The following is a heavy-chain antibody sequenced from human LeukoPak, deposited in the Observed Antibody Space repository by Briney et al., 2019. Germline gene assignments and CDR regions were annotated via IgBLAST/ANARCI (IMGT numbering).Heavy chain of an antibody. CDR2: IKQDGSEK. D-gene: IGHD6-13*01. J-gene: IGHJ6*03. CDR3: ARDVIIAAAGQNYYYYVDV. V-gene: IGHV3-7*01. CDR1: GFTFSSYW. Sequence: PGGSLRLSCAASGFTFSSYWMSWVRQAPGKGLEWVANIKQDGSEKYYVDSVKGRFTISRDNAKNSLYLQMNSLRAEDTAVYYCARDVIIAAAGQNYYYYVDVWGKGTTVTVSS.